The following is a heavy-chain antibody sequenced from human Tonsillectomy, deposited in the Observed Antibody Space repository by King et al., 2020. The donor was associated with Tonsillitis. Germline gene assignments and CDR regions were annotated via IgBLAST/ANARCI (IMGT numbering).Heavy chain of an antibody. CDR1: GGSISSRNYY. CDR2: IYYSGST. V-gene: IGHV4-39*07. J-gene: IGHJ4*02. CDR3: ARRVYGDPLFDS. D-gene: IGHD2-21*01. Sequence: QLQESGPGLVKPSETLSLTCTVSGGSISSRNYYWAWIRQPPGKGLEWIGTIYYSGSTYYKPSLKSRVTISVDTSKNQFSLKLSSVTAADTAVYYCARRVYGDPLFDSWGQGTLVTVSS.